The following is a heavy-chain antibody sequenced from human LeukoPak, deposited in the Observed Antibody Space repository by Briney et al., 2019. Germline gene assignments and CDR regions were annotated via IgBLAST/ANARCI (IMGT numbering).Heavy chain of an antibody. CDR2: IYYSGST. D-gene: IGHD3-10*01. CDR1: GGSISSYY. Sequence: PSETLSLTCTVPGGSISSYYWSWIRQPPGKGLESIGYIYYSGSTNYNPSLKSRVTISVDTSKNQFSLKLSSVTAADTAVYYCARGEWFGEPMDYWGQGTLVTVSS. CDR3: ARGEWFGEPMDY. V-gene: IGHV4-59*01. J-gene: IGHJ4*02.